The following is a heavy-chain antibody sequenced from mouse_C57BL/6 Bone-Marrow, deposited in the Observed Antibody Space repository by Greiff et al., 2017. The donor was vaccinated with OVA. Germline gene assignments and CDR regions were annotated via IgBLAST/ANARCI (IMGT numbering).Heavy chain of an antibody. J-gene: IGHJ2*01. V-gene: IGHV3-6*01. CDR2: ISYDGSN. CDR1: GYSITSGYY. Sequence: EVQLQQSGPGLVKPSQSLSLTCSVTGYSITSGYYWNWIRQFPGNKLEWMGYISYDGSNNYNPSLKNRISITRDTSNNQLFLKLSSVTTEDTATYYCARGEGNYWGQGTTLTVSS. D-gene: IGHD2-14*01. CDR3: ARGEGNY.